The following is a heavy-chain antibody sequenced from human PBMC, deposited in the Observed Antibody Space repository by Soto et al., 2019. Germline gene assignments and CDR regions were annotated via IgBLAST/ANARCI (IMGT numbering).Heavy chain of an antibody. CDR3: ARDVYDILTGSYNWFDP. Sequence: GASVKVSCKASGYTFTSYAMHWVRQAPGQRLEWMGWINAGNGNTKYSQKFQGRVTITRDTSASTAYMELSSLRSEDTAVYYCARDVYDILTGSYNWFDPWGQGTLVTVSS. V-gene: IGHV1-3*01. D-gene: IGHD3-9*01. CDR2: INAGNGNT. CDR1: GYTFTSYA. J-gene: IGHJ5*02.